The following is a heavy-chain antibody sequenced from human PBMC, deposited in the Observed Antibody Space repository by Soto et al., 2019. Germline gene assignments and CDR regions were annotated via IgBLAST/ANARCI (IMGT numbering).Heavy chain of an antibody. CDR3: ARDNNYGCDY. V-gene: IGHV3-30*04. Sequence: QVHLVESGGGVVQPGRSLRLSCAASGFTFSSYAIHWVRQAPGKGLEWVADISYDGSNKHHADSVKGRFTVSRDNSKNTLYLQMNSLRAEDTAVYYCARDNNYGCDYWGQGTLVTVSS. D-gene: IGHD5-18*01. CDR2: ISYDGSNK. CDR1: GFTFSSYA. J-gene: IGHJ4*02.